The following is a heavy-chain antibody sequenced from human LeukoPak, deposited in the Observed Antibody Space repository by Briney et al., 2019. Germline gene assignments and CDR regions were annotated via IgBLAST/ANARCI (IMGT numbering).Heavy chain of an antibody. V-gene: IGHV1-69*13. Sequence: SVKVSCKASGGTFSRYAISWVRQAPGQGLEWMGSYIPMFGTANYAQNFQNRVTITADESTSTFSMEVSSLRPADTAVYFRAGASSKWELSFWGQGTLVTVSS. D-gene: IGHD1-26*01. CDR2: YIPMFGTA. J-gene: IGHJ4*02. CDR3: AGASSKWELSF. CDR1: GGTFSRYA.